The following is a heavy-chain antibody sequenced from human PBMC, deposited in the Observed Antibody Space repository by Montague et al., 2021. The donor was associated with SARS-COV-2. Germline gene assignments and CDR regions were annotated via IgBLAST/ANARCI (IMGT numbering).Heavy chain of an antibody. CDR3: ARHPLGYCSSTSCYVG. D-gene: IGHD2-2*01. J-gene: IGHJ4*02. Sequence: SETLSLTCTVSGGSISSFYWTWFRQPPGKGLEWIGYISDSGSTYYNPSLKSRVTISVDTSKNQFSLKLSSVTAADTAVYYCARHPLGYCSSTSCYVGWGQGTLVTVSS. CDR2: ISDSGST. CDR1: GGSISSFY. V-gene: IGHV4-59*08.